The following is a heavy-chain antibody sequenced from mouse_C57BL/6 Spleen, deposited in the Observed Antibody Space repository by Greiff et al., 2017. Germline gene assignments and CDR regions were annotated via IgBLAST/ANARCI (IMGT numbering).Heavy chain of an antibody. CDR3: AREGITTVVATGAMDY. V-gene: IGHV5-4*01. J-gene: IGHJ4*01. CDR1: GFTFSSYA. CDR2: ISAGGSYT. Sequence: EVQLVESGGGLVKPGGSLKLSCAASGFTFSSYATSWVRQTPEKRLEWVATISAGGSYTNYPDNVKGRFTISRDNAKNNLYLQMSHLKAEDTAMYDCAREGITTVVATGAMDYWGQGTSVTVSS. D-gene: IGHD1-1*01.